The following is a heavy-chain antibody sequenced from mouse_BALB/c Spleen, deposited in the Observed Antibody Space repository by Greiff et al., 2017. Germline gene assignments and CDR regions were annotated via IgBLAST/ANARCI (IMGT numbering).Heavy chain of an antibody. CDR1: GFTFSSFG. Sequence: EVQGVESGGGLVQPGGSRKLSCAASGFTFSSFGMHWVRQAPEKGLEWVAYISSGSSTIYYADTVKGRFTISRDNPKNTLFLQMTSLRSEDTAMYYCARSHYGSSFFAYWGQGTLVTVSA. CDR3: ARSHYGSSFFAY. V-gene: IGHV5-17*02. J-gene: IGHJ3*01. CDR2: ISSGSSTI. D-gene: IGHD1-1*01.